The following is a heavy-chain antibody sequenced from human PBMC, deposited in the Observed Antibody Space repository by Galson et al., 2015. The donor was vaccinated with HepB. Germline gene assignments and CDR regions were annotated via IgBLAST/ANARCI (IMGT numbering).Heavy chain of an antibody. J-gene: IGHJ4*02. D-gene: IGHD3-22*01. CDR2: IYHSGST. Sequence: ETLSLTCTVSGGSMRSFYWSWIRQPAGEGLEWIGRIYHSGSTKYNPSLKSRVTMSVDTSKRQFSLKLSSVTAADTALYYCARLGGDYYGSTYDPLYFDSWGQGTRVIVSS. V-gene: IGHV4-4*07. CDR3: ARLGGDYYGSTYDPLYFDS. CDR1: GGSMRSFY.